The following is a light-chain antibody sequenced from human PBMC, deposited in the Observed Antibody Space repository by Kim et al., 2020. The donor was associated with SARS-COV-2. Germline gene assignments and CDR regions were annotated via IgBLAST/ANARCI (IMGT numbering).Light chain of an antibody. V-gene: IGKV3-15*01. CDR2: GAS. Sequence: GSPGERATLTCRASQSVSSNLAWYQQKPGQAPRLLIYGASTRATGIPARFSGSGSGTEFTLTISSLQSEDFAVYYCQQYNNWPPAFGQGTKVDIK. CDR3: QQYNNWPPA. J-gene: IGKJ1*01. CDR1: QSVSSN.